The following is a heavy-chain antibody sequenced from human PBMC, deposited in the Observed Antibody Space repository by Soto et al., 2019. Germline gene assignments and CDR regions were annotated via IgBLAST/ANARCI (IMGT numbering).Heavy chain of an antibody. Sequence: QVQLVESGGGVVQPGRSLRLSCAASGFTFSSYGMHWVRQAPGKGLEWVAVIWYDGSNKYYADSVKGRFTISRDNSKNTLYLQMNSLRAEDTAVYYCARELRSPRGRNYFDYWGQGTLVTVSS. J-gene: IGHJ4*02. CDR1: GFTFSSYG. D-gene: IGHD3-16*01. V-gene: IGHV3-33*01. CDR3: ARELRSPRGRNYFDY. CDR2: IWYDGSNK.